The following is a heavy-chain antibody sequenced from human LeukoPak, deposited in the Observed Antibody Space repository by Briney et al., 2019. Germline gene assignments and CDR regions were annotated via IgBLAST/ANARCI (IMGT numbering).Heavy chain of an antibody. CDR2: IYYSGST. Sequence: SETLSLTCTVSGGSISSGGYYWSWIRQHPGKGLEWIGYIYYSGSTYYNPSLKSRVTISVDTSKNQFSLKLSSVTAADTAVYYCARDTYDSSGYSPGDYRGQGTLVTVSS. CDR3: ARDTYDSSGYSPGDY. CDR1: GGSISSGGYY. J-gene: IGHJ4*02. D-gene: IGHD3-22*01. V-gene: IGHV4-31*03.